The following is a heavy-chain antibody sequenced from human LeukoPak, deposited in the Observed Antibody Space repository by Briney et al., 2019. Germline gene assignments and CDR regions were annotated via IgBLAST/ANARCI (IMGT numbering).Heavy chain of an antibody. Sequence: SETLSLTCTVSGGSISSGDYYWSWIRQPPGRGLXXXGXIYYSGSTYYNPSRKSRITITVNTSKNQFSLKLSSVTAADTAVYYCARGRSYYDSSGYYYYPYWYFDLWGRGTLVTVSS. V-gene: IGHV4-30-4*01. J-gene: IGHJ2*01. CDR3: ARGRSYYDSSGYYYYPYWYFDL. CDR2: IYYSGST. CDR1: GGSISSGDYY. D-gene: IGHD3-22*01.